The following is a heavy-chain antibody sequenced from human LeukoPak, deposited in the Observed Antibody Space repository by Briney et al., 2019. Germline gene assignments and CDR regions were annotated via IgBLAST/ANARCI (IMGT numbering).Heavy chain of an antibody. V-gene: IGHV3-74*01. Sequence: VMPGGSLRLSCAASGFTFSSYWMHWVRQAPGKGLVWVSRINSDGSSTSYADSVKGRFTISRDNAKNTLYLQMNSLRAEDTAVYYCAREVHYYYYMDVWGKGTTVTVSS. J-gene: IGHJ6*03. CDR1: GFTFSSYW. CDR2: INSDGSST. CDR3: AREVHYYYYMDV.